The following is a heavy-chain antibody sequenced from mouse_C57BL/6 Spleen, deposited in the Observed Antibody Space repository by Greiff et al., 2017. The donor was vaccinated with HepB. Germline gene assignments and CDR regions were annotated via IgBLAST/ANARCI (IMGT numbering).Heavy chain of an antibody. V-gene: IGHV1-61*01. D-gene: IGHD2-5*01. CDR2: IYPSDSET. CDR1: GYTFTSYW. CDR3: ARNGGYSNYYAMDY. Sequence: QVQLQQPGAELVRPGSSVKLSCKASGYTFTSYWLDWVKQRHGQGLEWIGNIYPSDSETHYNQKFKDKATFTVDKSSSTAYMQLSSLTSEDSAVYYCARNGGYSNYYAMDYWGQGTSVTVSS. J-gene: IGHJ4*01.